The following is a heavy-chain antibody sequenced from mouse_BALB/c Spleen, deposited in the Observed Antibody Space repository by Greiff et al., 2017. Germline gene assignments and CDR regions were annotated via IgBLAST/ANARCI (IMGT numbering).Heavy chain of an antibody. D-gene: IGHD2-4*01. CDR2: ISYSGST. CDR3: ARLYYDYDGWFAY. J-gene: IGHJ3*01. Sequence: EVKLQESGPGLVKPSQSLSLTCTVTGYSITSDYAWNWIRQFPGNKLEWMGYISYSGSTSYNPSLKSRISITRDTSKNQFFLQLNSVTTEDTATYYCARLYYDYDGWFAYWGQGTLVTVSA. V-gene: IGHV3-2*02. CDR1: GYSITSDYA.